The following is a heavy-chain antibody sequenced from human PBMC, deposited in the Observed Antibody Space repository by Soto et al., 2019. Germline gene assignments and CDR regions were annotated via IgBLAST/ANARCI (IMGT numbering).Heavy chain of an antibody. V-gene: IGHV4-31*02. CDR2: IYYSGST. CDR1: GGSMSRAGYY. CDR3: ARVSGYDSYYFDY. D-gene: IGHD5-12*01. Sequence: SETRSLSWPVSGGSMSRAGYYCSGIRQHPGKGLEWIGHIYYSGSTYYNPSLKSRVTISVDTSKNQFSLKLSSVTAADTAVYYCARVSGYDSYYFDYWGQGTLVTLSS. J-gene: IGHJ4*02.